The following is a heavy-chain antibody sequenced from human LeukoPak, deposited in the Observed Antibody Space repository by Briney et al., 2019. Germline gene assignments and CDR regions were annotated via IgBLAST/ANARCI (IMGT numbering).Heavy chain of an antibody. D-gene: IGHD3-22*01. CDR1: GYTFTGYY. V-gene: IGHV1-2*02. Sequence: ASVKVSCKASGYTFTGYYMHWVRQAPGQGLEWMGWINPNSGGTNYAQKFQGRVTMTRDTSISTAYMEPSRLRSDDTAVYYCARGFYYYDSSGYHFDYWGQGTLVTVSS. CDR3: ARGFYYYDSSGYHFDY. CDR2: INPNSGGT. J-gene: IGHJ4*02.